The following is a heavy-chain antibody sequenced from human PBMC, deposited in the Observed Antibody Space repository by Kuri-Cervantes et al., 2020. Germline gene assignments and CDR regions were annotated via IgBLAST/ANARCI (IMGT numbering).Heavy chain of an antibody. J-gene: IGHJ6*03. CDR2: IIPIFGTA. CDR3: ARGDSPKGYMDV. D-gene: IGHD4-11*01. Sequence: SVKVSCKASGGTFSSYAISWVRQAPGQGLEWMGGIIPIFGTANYAQKFQGRVTITADKSTSTAYMELSSLRSEDTAVYYCARGDSPKGYMDVWGKGTTVTVSS. CDR1: GGTFSSYA. V-gene: IGHV1-69*06.